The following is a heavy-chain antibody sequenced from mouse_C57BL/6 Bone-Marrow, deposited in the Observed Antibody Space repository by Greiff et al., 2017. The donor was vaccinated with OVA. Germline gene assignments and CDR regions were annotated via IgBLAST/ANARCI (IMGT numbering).Heavy chain of an antibody. J-gene: IGHJ4*01. CDR3: TNGNSLYAMDY. CDR2: IDPATGGT. CDR1: GYTFTDYE. D-gene: IGHD2-1*01. Sequence: QVQLQQSGAELVRPGASVTLSCKASGYTFTDYEMHWVKQTPVHGLEWIGAIDPATGGTAYNQKFKGKAILTADQSSSTAYMELRSLTSEDSAVYYCTNGNSLYAMDYWGQGTSVTVSS. V-gene: IGHV1-15*01.